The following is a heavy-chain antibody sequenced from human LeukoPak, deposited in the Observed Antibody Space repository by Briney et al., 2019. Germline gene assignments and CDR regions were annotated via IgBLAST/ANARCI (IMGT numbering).Heavy chain of an antibody. D-gene: IGHD6-19*01. V-gene: IGHV3-74*01. J-gene: IGHJ4*02. CDR1: GSTFSNYL. CDR2: IYSDGRST. CDR3: AYGTGWYFDY. Sequence: GGSLRLSCAASGSTFSNYLMHWVRQGPGKGPVWVSRIYSDGRSTNYADSVKGRFTISRDNAKNTLYLQMNSLRAEDTAVYYCAYGTGWYFDYWGQGALVTVSS.